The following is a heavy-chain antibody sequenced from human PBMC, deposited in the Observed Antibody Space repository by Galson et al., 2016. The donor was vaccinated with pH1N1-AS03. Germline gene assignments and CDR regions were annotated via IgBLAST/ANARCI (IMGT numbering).Heavy chain of an antibody. Sequence: SGYTFAYYYVHWVRQAPGQGLEWMGWINPSSGGTKFARKFQGTVSMTTDTSTRTAYMELSRLRSDDTAVYYCARGGGSALDSWGQGTLVTVSS. CDR2: INPSSGGT. CDR3: ARGGGSALDS. D-gene: IGHD1-26*01. J-gene: IGHJ4*02. V-gene: IGHV1-2*02. CDR1: GYTFAYYY.